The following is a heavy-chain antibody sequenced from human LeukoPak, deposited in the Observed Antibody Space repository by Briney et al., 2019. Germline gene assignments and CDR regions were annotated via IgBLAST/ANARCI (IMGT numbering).Heavy chain of an antibody. Sequence: GGSLRLSCAASGFTFSSYAMSWVRQAPGKGLEWVSAISGSGGSTYYADSVKGRFTISRDNSKNTLYLQVNSLRAKDTAIYYCAKGRGSATYYDILTDYTLYYGMDVWGQGTTVTVSS. D-gene: IGHD3-9*01. J-gene: IGHJ6*02. CDR1: GFTFSSYA. CDR2: ISGSGGST. V-gene: IGHV3-23*01. CDR3: AKGRGSATYYDILTDYTLYYGMDV.